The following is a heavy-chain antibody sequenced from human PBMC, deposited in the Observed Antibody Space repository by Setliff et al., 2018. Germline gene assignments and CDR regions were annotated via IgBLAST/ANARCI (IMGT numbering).Heavy chain of an antibody. V-gene: IGHV4-31*02. J-gene: IGHJ5*02. Sequence: PSETLSLTCTVSGGSINSGGYYWSWIRQHPGKGLEWIGYIYYSGSTYYNPSLKSRVTISVDTSKNQFSLKLSSVTAADTAVYYCARHLSHCTMTTCYNNWFDPWGQGTLVTVSS. CDR2: IYYSGST. CDR1: GGSINSGGYY. D-gene: IGHD2-2*02. CDR3: ARHLSHCTMTTCYNNWFDP.